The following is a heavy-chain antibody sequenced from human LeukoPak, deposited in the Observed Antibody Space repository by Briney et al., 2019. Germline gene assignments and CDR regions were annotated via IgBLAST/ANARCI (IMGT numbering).Heavy chain of an antibody. V-gene: IGHV3-33*01. CDR3: ARDYGDYDPPDY. D-gene: IGHD4-17*01. CDR2: IWYDGSNK. J-gene: IGHJ4*02. Sequence: GGSLRLSCAASGFTFSSYGMHWVRQAPGKGLEWVAVIWYDGSNKYYADSVKGRSTISRDNSKNTLYLQMNSLRAEDTAVYYCARDYGDYDPPDYWGQGTLVTVSS. CDR1: GFTFSSYG.